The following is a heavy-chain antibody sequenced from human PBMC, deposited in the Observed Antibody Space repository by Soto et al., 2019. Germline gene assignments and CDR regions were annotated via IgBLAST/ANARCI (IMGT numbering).Heavy chain of an antibody. D-gene: IGHD1-26*01. J-gene: IGHJ3*02. V-gene: IGHV3-33*01. CDR2: IWYDGSNK. CDR3: ARPAVGATGADAFDI. CDR1: GFTFSSYG. Sequence: ESGGGVVQPGRSLRLSCAASGFTFSSYGMHWVRQAPGKGLEWVAVIWYDGSNKYYADSVKGRFTISRDNSKNTLYLQMNSLRAEDTAVYYCARPAVGATGADAFDIWGQGTMVTVSS.